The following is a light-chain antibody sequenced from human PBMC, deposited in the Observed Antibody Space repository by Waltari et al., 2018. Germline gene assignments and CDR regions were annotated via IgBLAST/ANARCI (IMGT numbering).Light chain of an antibody. J-gene: IGKJ4*01. Sequence: DIQMTQSPSSLSASVGDRVTITCRASQSISSYLNWYQQKPGKAPKLLIYAASSLQSGVPSRFSGSGSGTDFTLTISSLQPEDFATYYCQQSYSTLTFGGGTKAEIK. CDR1: QSISSY. CDR3: QQSYSTLT. CDR2: AAS. V-gene: IGKV1-39*01.